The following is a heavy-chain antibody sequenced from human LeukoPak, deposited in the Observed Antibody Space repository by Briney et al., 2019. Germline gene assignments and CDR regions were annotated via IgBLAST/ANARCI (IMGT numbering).Heavy chain of an antibody. Sequence: GGSLRLSCAASGFTFSSYAMHWVRQAPGKGLEWVAVISYDGSNKYYADSVKGRFTISRDNSKNTLYLQMNSLRAEDTAVYYCARGRITMVRGVPGPYYSDYWGQGTLVTVSS. J-gene: IGHJ4*02. CDR1: GFTFSSYA. CDR2: ISYDGSNK. V-gene: IGHV3-30-3*01. CDR3: ARGRITMVRGVPGPYYSDY. D-gene: IGHD3-10*01.